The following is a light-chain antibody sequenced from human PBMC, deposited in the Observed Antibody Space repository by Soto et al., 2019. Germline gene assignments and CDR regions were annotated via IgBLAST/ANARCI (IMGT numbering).Light chain of an antibody. CDR2: GAS. V-gene: IGKV3-15*01. CDR1: QSVTFN. CDR3: QQYDNRPPRT. Sequence: EIVMTQSPATLSVSPGERATLSCRASQSVTFNLAWYQQKPGQAPRLLIYGASARAAGVPARFSGSGSGTEFTLTISSLQSEDFAVYYCQQYDNRPPRTFGQGTKVEIK. J-gene: IGKJ1*01.